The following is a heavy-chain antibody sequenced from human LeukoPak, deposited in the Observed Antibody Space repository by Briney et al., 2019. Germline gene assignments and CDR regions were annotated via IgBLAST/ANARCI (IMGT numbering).Heavy chain of an antibody. V-gene: IGHV4-34*01. Sequence: SETLSLTCAVYGGSFGGYNWNWVRQFPGKGMEWIGEINHTGDTKYNPSLKSRLTMSVDTSKNQFSLKLKSVTAADTGVYYCARGSPKHDSWGQGTLVTVSS. J-gene: IGHJ5*01. CDR2: INHTGDT. CDR1: GGSFGGYN. CDR3: ARGSPKHDS.